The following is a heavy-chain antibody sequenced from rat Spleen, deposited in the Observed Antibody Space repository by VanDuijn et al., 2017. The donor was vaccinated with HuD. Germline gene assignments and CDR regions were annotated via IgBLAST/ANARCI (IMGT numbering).Heavy chain of an antibody. V-gene: IGHV5-29*01. CDR1: GFIFSDHF. CDR3: ARRPGYPSWFAY. D-gene: IGHD1-4*01. Sequence: EVQLVESDGGLVQPGGSLKLSCAASGFIFSDHFMAWVRQAPTMGLEWVATISYDGSDTYYRDSVKGRFTISRDNAKSTLYLQMDSLRSEDTATYYCARRPGYPSWFAYWGQGTLVTVSS. J-gene: IGHJ3*01. CDR2: ISYDGSDT.